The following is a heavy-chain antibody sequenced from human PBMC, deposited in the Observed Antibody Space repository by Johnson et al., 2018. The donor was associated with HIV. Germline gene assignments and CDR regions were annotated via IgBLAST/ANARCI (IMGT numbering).Heavy chain of an antibody. V-gene: IGHV3-30*14. Sequence: QVQLVESGGGVVQPGRSLRLSCAASGFTFSSYAMHWVRQAPGKGLEWVSGITGSSASRYYADSVKGRFTISRDNSKNTLYLQMGSLRAEDMAVYYCARGAWDLLRGDAFDIWGQGTMVTVSS. CDR3: ARGAWDLLRGDAFDI. J-gene: IGHJ3*02. CDR1: GFTFSSYA. CDR2: ITGSSASR. D-gene: IGHD1-26*01.